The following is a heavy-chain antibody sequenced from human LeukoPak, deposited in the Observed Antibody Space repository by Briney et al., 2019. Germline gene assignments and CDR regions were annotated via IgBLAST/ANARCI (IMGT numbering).Heavy chain of an antibody. Sequence: GSGSTPVKPTQNPPPTRPLSGVSLSPSGVGVGWVPPPPGKAPGGLGLIYWDDDKRYSPSLKSRLTITKDTSKNQVVLTMTNMDPVDTATYYCAHAYNTVRIGPPFDYWGQGTLVTVSS. J-gene: IGHJ4*02. CDR1: GVSLSPSGVG. V-gene: IGHV2-5*02. D-gene: IGHD4-17*01. CDR3: AHAYNTVRIGPPFDY. CDR2: IYWDDDK.